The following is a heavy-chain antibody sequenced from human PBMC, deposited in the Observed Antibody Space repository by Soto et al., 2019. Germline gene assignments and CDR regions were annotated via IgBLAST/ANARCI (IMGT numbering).Heavy chain of an antibody. CDR3: AGGPRVVISCGMDV. V-gene: IGHV1-69*01. CDR2: IIPIFGTA. CDR1: GGTFSSYA. J-gene: IGHJ6*02. D-gene: IGHD3-22*01. Sequence: QVQLVQSGAEVKKPGSSVKVSCKASGGTFSSYAISWVRQAPGQGLEWMGGIIPIFGTANYAQKFQGRVTITADECTSTGYMELSSLRSEDTAVYYCAGGPRVVISCGMDVWGQGTTVTVSS.